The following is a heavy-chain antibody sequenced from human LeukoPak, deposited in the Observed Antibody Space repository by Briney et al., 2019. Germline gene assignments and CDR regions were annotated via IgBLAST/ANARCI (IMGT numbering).Heavy chain of an antibody. CDR3: ARDYQWPQSPYYFDY. J-gene: IGHJ4*02. CDR1: GGSISSSSYY. CDR2: IYYSGST. Sequence: PSETLSLTCTVSGGSISSSSYYWGWIRQPPGKGLEWIGSIYYSGSTYYNPSLKSRVTISVDTSKNQFSLKLSSVTAADTAVYYCARDYQWPQSPYYFDYWGQGTLVTVSS. D-gene: IGHD6-19*01. V-gene: IGHV4-39*02.